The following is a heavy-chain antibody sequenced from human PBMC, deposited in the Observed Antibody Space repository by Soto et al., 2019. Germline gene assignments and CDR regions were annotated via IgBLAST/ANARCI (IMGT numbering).Heavy chain of an antibody. CDR3: ARGFSIKAGYSSSWYGGDYYYCGMDV. CDR1: GGSFSGYY. D-gene: IGHD6-13*01. CDR2: INHSGST. J-gene: IGHJ6*02. Sequence: SETLSLTCAVYGGSFSGYYWSWIRQPPGKGLEWIGEINHSGSTNYNPSLKSRVTISVDTSKNQFSLKLSSVTAADTAVYYCARGFSIKAGYSSSWYGGDYYYCGMDVWGQGTTVTVSS. V-gene: IGHV4-34*01.